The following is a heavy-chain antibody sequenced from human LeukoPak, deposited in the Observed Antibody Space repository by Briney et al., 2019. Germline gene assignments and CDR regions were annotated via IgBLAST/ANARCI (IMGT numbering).Heavy chain of an antibody. CDR1: GGSISSGSYY. Sequence: PSQTLSLTCTVSGGSISSGSYYWSWIRQPAGKGLEWIGRIYTSGSTNYNPSLKSRVTISVDTSKNQFSLKLSSVTAADTAVYYCARDWIAVASFDYWGQGTLVTVSS. J-gene: IGHJ4*02. V-gene: IGHV4-61*02. CDR2: IYTSGST. D-gene: IGHD6-19*01. CDR3: ARDWIAVASFDY.